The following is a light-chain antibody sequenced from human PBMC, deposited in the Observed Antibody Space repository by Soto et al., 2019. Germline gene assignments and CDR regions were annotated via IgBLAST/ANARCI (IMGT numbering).Light chain of an antibody. J-gene: IGKJ1*01. CDR1: QSISSW. Sequence: DIQMTQSPSTLSASVGDRVTITCRASQSISSWLAWYQQKPGKAPKLLIYDASSLESGVPSRFSGSGSGTEFTLTISSLQPDDFVTDTSNTYNNYHCTFGQRTNVAIK. CDR2: DAS. CDR3: NTYNNYHCT. V-gene: IGKV1-5*01.